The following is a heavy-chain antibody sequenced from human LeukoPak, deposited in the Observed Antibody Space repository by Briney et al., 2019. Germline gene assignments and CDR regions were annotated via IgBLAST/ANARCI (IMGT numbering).Heavy chain of an antibody. J-gene: IGHJ4*02. CDR2: ISPSSSNT. Sequence: GGSLRLSCVASGFTFSKYSMNWVRQAPGKGLEWVSYISPSSSNTYYAVSVKGRFTISRDNAKNSLFLQMNSLRDEDSAVYYCAREYHYYDGSGFYFWGQGTVVTVSS. CDR1: GFTFSKYS. CDR3: AREYHYYDGSGFYF. D-gene: IGHD3-22*01. V-gene: IGHV3-48*02.